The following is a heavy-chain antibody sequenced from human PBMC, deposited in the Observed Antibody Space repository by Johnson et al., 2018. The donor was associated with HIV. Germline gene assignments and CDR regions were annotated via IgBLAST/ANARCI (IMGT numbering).Heavy chain of an antibody. J-gene: IGHJ3*02. CDR2: ISYDGSNK. CDR1: GFTFSSYA. Sequence: QVQLVESGGGVVQPGGSLRLSCAASGFTFSSYAMSWVRQAPGKGLEWVGVISYDGSNKYYADSVKGRFTISRDNSKNTMSLQMNSPRVEDTAVYYCTTDPWWNGYHAFDIWGQGTMVTVSS. D-gene: IGHD1-1*01. V-gene: IGHV3-30*03. CDR3: TTDPWWNGYHAFDI.